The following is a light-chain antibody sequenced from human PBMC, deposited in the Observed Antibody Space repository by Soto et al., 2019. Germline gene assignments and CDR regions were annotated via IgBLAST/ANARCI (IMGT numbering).Light chain of an antibody. CDR2: LGS. CDR3: MQALQVPWT. CDR1: QSLLHSDGNNF. J-gene: IGKJ1*01. Sequence: EIVMTQSPFSLPVTPGEPASISCRSSQSLLHSDGNNFVDWYLQKPGQSPLLLISLGSNRASGVPDRFSGSGSGTDFTLQISSVEAEDVGVYYCMQALQVPWTFGQGTKVEIK. V-gene: IGKV2-28*01.